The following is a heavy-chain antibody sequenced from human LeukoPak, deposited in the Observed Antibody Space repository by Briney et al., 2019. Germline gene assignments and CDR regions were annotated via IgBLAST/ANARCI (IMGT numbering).Heavy chain of an antibody. CDR1: GFTFSSYG. V-gene: IGHV3-33*01. CDR2: IWYDGSNK. J-gene: IGHJ3*02. CDR3: ARERDPDAFDI. Sequence: GGSLRLSCAASGFTFSSYGMHWVRQAPGKGLEWVAVIWYDGSNKYYADSVKGRFTISRDNSKNTLYLQMNSPRAEDTAVYYCARERDPDAFDIWGQGTMVTVSS.